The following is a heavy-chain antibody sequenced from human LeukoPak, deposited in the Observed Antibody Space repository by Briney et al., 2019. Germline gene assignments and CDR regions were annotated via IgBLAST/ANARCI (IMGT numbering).Heavy chain of an antibody. J-gene: IGHJ6*02. CDR2: INPNSGGT. V-gene: IGHV1-2*02. D-gene: IGHD6-19*01. CDR3: ARGVAVAGTGGDYYYGMDV. CDR1: GYTFTGYY. Sequence: ASVKVSCKASGYTFTGYYMHWVRQAPGQGLEWMGWINPNSGGTNYAQKFQGRVTMTRDTSISTAYMELSRLRSDDTAVYYCARGVAVAGTGGDYYYGMDVWGQGTLVTVSS.